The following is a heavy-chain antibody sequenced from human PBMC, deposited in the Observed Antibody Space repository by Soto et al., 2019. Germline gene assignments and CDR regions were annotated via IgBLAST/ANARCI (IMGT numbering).Heavy chain of an antibody. J-gene: IGHJ4*02. CDR3: ARQDDFWSAYYDY. V-gene: IGHV5-51*01. D-gene: IGHD3-3*01. Sequence: GESLKISCQGSGYIFTSYWIGWVRQMPGKGLEWMGLIYPGDSDTRYSPSFQGQVTISVDKSIGTAYLQWSNLKASDTAIYYCARQDDFWSAYYDYWGQGTLVTVSS. CDR1: GYIFTSYW. CDR2: IYPGDSDT.